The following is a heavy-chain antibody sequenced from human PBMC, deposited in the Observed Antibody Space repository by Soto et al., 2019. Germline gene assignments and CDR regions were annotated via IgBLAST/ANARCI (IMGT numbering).Heavy chain of an antibody. J-gene: IGHJ4*02. CDR3: AIHINSSGWYFDY. CDR2: ISWNSGSI. CDR1: GFTFDDYA. Sequence: EVQLVESGGGLVQPGRSLRLSCAASGFTFDDYAMHWVWQAPGKGLEWVSGISWNSGSIGYADSVKGRFTISRDNAKNSLYLQMNSLRAEDTALYYCAIHINSSGWYFDYWGQGTLVTVSS. D-gene: IGHD6-19*01. V-gene: IGHV3-9*01.